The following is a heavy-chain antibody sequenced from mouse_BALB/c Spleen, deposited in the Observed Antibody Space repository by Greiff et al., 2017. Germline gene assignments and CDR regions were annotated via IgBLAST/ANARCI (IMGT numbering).Heavy chain of an antibody. CDR1: GFTFSSYA. D-gene: IGHD1-1*01. J-gene: IGHJ3*01. CDR3: AREKGHYYGSSFAY. Sequence: EVKLVESGGGLVKPGGSLKLSCAASGFTFSSYAMSWVRQTPEKRLEWVASISSGGSTYYPDSVKGRFTISRDNARNILYLQMSSLRSEDTAMYYCAREKGHYYGSSFAYWGQGTLVTVSA. V-gene: IGHV5-6-5*01. CDR2: ISSGGST.